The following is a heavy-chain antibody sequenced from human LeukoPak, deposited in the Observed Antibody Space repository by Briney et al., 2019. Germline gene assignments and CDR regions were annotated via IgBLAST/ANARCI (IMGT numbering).Heavy chain of an antibody. V-gene: IGHV3-23*01. CDR2: ISGSGDST. CDR3: VKARDRYLLGVGMDV. D-gene: IGHD2-15*01. Sequence: GGSLRLSCAASGFTFSSYAMSWVRQAPGKGLEWVSSISGSGDSTYYADSVKGRFTISRDNSKNTLYLQMSSLRAEDTAVYYCVKARDRYLLGVGMDVWGQGTTVTVSS. J-gene: IGHJ6*02. CDR1: GFTFSSYA.